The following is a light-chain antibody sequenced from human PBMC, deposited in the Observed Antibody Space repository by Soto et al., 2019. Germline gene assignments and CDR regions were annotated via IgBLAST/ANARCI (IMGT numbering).Light chain of an antibody. V-gene: IGKV3-15*01. CDR3: QQYNNWPPWT. CDR2: GAS. Sequence: EIVMTQSPATLSVSPGERATLSCRASQSVSSNLAWYQQKPGQAPRLLIYGASTRATGIPARFSGSGSGTEFTLTISSLQSEDFEVYYCQQYNNWPPWTFGQGTKVEIQ. J-gene: IGKJ1*01. CDR1: QSVSSN.